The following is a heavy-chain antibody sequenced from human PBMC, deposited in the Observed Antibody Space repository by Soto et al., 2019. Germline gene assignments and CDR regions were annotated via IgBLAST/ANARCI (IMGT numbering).Heavy chain of an antibody. CDR2: ISYDGSNK. CDR3: AKGDVREELSFISY. V-gene: IGHV3-30*18. D-gene: IGHD1-26*01. CDR1: GFTFSSYG. Sequence: GGSLRLSCVASGFTFSSYGMHWVRQAPGKGLEWVAVISYDGSNKYYADSVKGRFTISRDNSKNTLYLQINSLRAEDTTVYYCAKGDVREELSFISYWGQGTLVTVSS. J-gene: IGHJ4*02.